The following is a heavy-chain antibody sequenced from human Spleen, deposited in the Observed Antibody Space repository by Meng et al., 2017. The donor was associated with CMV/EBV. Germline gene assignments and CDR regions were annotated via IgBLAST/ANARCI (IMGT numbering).Heavy chain of an antibody. CDR2: ISGSGGST. V-gene: IGHV3-23*01. CDR1: GFPFSSYA. CDR3: ARASHYYDSAFDI. Sequence: GESLKISCAASGFPFSSYAMSWVRQAPGKGLAWVSAISGSGGSTYYADSVKGRFTISRDNAKNTLYLQMNSLRAEDTAVYYCARASHYYDSAFDIWGQGTMVTVSS. D-gene: IGHD3-22*01. J-gene: IGHJ3*02.